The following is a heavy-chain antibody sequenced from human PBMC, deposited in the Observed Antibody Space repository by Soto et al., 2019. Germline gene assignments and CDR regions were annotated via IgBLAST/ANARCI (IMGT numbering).Heavy chain of an antibody. J-gene: IGHJ4*02. V-gene: IGHV3-23*01. CDR3: AKEGHIAMSPGYVPYLDY. CDR2: ISGSGGST. CDR1: GFTFSSYA. Sequence: PGGSLRLSCAASGFTFSSYAMSWVRQAPGKGLEWVSAISGSGGSTYYADSVKGRFTISRDNSKNTLYLQMNSLRAEDTAVYYCAKEGHIAMSPGYVPYLDYWGQGALVTVSS. D-gene: IGHD5-18*01.